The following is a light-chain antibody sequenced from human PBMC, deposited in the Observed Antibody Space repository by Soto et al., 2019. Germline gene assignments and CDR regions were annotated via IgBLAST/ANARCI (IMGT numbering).Light chain of an antibody. V-gene: IGKV3-11*01. Sequence: EIVMSQSPSTLSVSPGERATLSCRASQSVSSNLAWYQQKPGQAPRLLIYGASNRATGIPDRFSGSGSGTDFTLTISRLEPEDSAVYYCQQRSNWPSLTFGGGTKVDIK. J-gene: IGKJ4*01. CDR3: QQRSNWPSLT. CDR2: GAS. CDR1: QSVSSN.